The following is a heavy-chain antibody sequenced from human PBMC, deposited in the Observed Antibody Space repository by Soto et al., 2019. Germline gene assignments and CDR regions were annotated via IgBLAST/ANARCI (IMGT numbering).Heavy chain of an antibody. Sequence: ASVKVSCKASGYTFTSYGISWVRQAPGQGLEWMGWISAYNGNTNYAQKLQGRVTMTTDTSTSTAYMELRSLRSDDTAVYYCARCNGGGSHYYYYYGMDVWGQGTTVTVSS. D-gene: IGHD1-26*01. V-gene: IGHV1-18*01. CDR2: ISAYNGNT. CDR3: ARCNGGGSHYYYYYGMDV. CDR1: GYTFTSYG. J-gene: IGHJ6*02.